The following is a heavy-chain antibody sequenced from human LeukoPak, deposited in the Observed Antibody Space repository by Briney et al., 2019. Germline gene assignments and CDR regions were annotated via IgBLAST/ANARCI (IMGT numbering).Heavy chain of an antibody. J-gene: IGHJ5*02. Sequence: SETLSLTCTVSGGSISSYYWSWIRQPPGRGLEWIGYIYYSGSTNYNPSLKSRVTISVDTSKNQFSLKLSSVTAADTAVYYCARLEYSYGPNWFDPWGQGTLVTVSS. CDR3: ARLEYSYGPNWFDP. CDR2: IYYSGST. V-gene: IGHV4-59*08. CDR1: GGSISSYY. D-gene: IGHD5-18*01.